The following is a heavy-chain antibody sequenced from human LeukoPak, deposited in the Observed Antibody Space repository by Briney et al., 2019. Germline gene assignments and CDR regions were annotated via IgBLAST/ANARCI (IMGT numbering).Heavy chain of an antibody. CDR3: ARDDALVATGSFDY. CDR2: ISAYNGNT. D-gene: IGHD5-12*01. V-gene: IGHV1-18*01. CDR1: VYSFYNYA. Sequence: ASVKVSYMHCVYSFYNYALKRERQAPGQGLEWMGWISAYNGNTNYAQKLQGRVTMTTDTSTSTAYMELRSLRSDDTAVYYCARDDALVATGSFDYWGQGTLVTVSS. J-gene: IGHJ4*02.